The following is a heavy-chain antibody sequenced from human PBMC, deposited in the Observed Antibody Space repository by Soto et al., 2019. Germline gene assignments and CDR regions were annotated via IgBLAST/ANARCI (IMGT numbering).Heavy chain of an antibody. CDR1: GGTFSSYA. J-gene: IGHJ5*02. V-gene: IGHV1-69*12. CDR3: ARDRGPSSGYYPYWFDP. CDR2: IIPIFGTA. D-gene: IGHD3-22*01. Sequence: QVQLVQSGAEVKKPGSSVKVSCKASGGTFSSYAITWVRQAPGQGLEWMGGIIPIFGTANNAQKFRGRVTITADEPTSTAYMELSSLRSEDTAVYYCARDRGPSSGYYPYWFDPWGQGTLVTVSS.